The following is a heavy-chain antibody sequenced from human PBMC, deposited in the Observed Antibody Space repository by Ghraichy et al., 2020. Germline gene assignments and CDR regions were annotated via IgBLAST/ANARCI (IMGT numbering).Heavy chain of an antibody. CDR3: AKDSDTSGWYSSAFDI. J-gene: IGHJ3*02. Sequence: GGSLRLSCAASGFTFSTYAMTWVRQAPGKGLEWVSGIVGRGGSTFYADSVKGRFTISRDNSKNTLYLHMNSLRAEDTAVYYCAKDSDTSGWYSSAFDIWGQGTMVTVSS. CDR1: GFTFSTYA. D-gene: IGHD6-19*01. V-gene: IGHV3-23*01. CDR2: IVGRGGST.